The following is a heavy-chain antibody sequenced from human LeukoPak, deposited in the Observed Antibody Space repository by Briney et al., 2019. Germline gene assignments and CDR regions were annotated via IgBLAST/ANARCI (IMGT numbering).Heavy chain of an antibody. V-gene: IGHV3-21*01. CDR1: GFTFSSYS. Sequence: SGGSLRLSCAASGFTFSSYSMNWVRQAPGKGLEWVSSISSSSSYIYYADSVTGRFTISRDNAKNSLYLQMNSLRAEDTAVYYCAGIGSWGHDYWGQGTLVTVSS. CDR2: ISSSSSYI. J-gene: IGHJ4*02. CDR3: AGIGSWGHDY. D-gene: IGHD1-26*01.